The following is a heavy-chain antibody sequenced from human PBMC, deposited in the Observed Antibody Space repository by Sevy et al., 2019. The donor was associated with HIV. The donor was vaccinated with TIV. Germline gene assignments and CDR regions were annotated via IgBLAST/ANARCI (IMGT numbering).Heavy chain of an antibody. Sequence: GGSLRLSCKASGFIFSRYGVHWVRQAPGKGLEWVTFIQYDGRNTHYADSVKGRFTISRDNSKNTLYLQMNSLRGDDTAVYYCAKNTAAVGTGGFDYWGQGALVTVSS. CDR2: IQYDGRNT. CDR3: AKNTAAVGTGGFDY. D-gene: IGHD6-13*01. V-gene: IGHV3-30*02. CDR1: GFIFSRYG. J-gene: IGHJ4*02.